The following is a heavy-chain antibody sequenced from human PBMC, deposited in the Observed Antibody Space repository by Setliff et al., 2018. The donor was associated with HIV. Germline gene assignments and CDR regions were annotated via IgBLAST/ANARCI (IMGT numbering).Heavy chain of an antibody. V-gene: IGHV4-39*07. D-gene: IGHD3-9*01. CDR2: IYHSGRT. J-gene: IGHJ4*02. Sequence: PSETLSLTCTVSGGSITSTTYYWGWIRQPPGKGLEWIGSIYHSGRTYYNPSLKSRVTISVDTSKNQFSLKLTSVTAADTAVYYCARDQPQDYDSLTGYYTGRYFDYWGRGTLVTAPQ. CDR1: GGSITSTTYY. CDR3: ARDQPQDYDSLTGYYTGRYFDY.